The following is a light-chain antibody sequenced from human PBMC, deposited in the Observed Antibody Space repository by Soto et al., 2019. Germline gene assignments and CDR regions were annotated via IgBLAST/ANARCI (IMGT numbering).Light chain of an antibody. CDR1: ESISSG. J-gene: IGKJ4*01. CDR3: QHYSVFPLT. CDR2: KAS. Sequence: DIQMTQFPSTLSASEGDRVTITCRASESISSGLAWYQQKPGKAPKILIYKASTLQSGVPSRFTGSGSGTEFTLTISSLQPDDFATYYCQHYSVFPLTFGGGTKVEIK. V-gene: IGKV1-5*03.